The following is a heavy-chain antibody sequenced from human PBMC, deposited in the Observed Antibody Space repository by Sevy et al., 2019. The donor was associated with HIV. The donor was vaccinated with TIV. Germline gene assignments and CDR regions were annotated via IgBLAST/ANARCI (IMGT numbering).Heavy chain of an antibody. V-gene: IGHV3-48*03. J-gene: IGHJ4*02. CDR1: GFTFSSYE. Sequence: GGSLRLSCVASGFTFSSYEMNWVRQAPGKGLEWVSYISNSGTSMYYSDSVKGRFTISRENARNSLYLKMNSLRAEATAVYYCARDLPPSATTVAHFDCWGQGTLVTVSS. CDR3: ARDLPPSATTVAHFDC. D-gene: IGHD4-17*01. CDR2: ISNSGTSM.